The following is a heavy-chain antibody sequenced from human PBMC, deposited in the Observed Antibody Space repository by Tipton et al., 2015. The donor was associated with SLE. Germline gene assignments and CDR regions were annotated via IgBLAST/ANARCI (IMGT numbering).Heavy chain of an antibody. CDR2: IHHSGIT. V-gene: IGHV4-61*02. Sequence: TLSLTCTVSGGSISSGSYYWSWIRQPAGKGLEWTGTIHHSGITYYNPSLKSRVTISVDTSKNQFSLDLSSVTAADTAVYYCAQAHLWGSYRYASDIWGQGTMVTVSS. CDR3: AQAHLWGSYRYASDI. CDR1: GGSISSGSYY. D-gene: IGHD3-16*02. J-gene: IGHJ3*02.